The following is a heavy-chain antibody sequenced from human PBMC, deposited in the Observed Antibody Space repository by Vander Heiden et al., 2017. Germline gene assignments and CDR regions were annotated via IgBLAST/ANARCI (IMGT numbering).Heavy chain of an antibody. CDR3: ARGSGADWYFDL. CDR2: IYYRGST. V-gene: IGHV4-59*01. Sequence: QVQLQESGPGLVKPSETLSLTCPVSGGSISGYYWSWIRQPPGKGLEWIGYIYYRGSTNYNPSLKSRVTISVDTSKNQFSLKLSSVTAADTAVYYCARGSGADWYFDLWGRGTLVTVSS. J-gene: IGHJ2*01. D-gene: IGHD1-26*01. CDR1: GGSISGYY.